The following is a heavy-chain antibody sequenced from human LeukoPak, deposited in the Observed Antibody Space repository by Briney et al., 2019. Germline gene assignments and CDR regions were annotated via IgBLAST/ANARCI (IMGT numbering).Heavy chain of an antibody. Sequence: GESLRISCKGSGYNFTIYWIGWVRQMPGKGLEWMGIIYPGDSDTRYSPSFQGQVTISADKSISTAYLQWSSLKASDTAMYYCARRSVAARPGANYYYYMDVWGKGTTVTVSS. D-gene: IGHD6-6*01. CDR1: GYNFTIYW. V-gene: IGHV5-51*01. CDR2: IYPGDSDT. J-gene: IGHJ6*03. CDR3: ARRSVAARPGANYYYYMDV.